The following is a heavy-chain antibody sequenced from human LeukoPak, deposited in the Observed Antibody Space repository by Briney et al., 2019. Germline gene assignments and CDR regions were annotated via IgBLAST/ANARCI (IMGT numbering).Heavy chain of an antibody. J-gene: IGHJ4*02. CDR3: ARLEADDYGDRGSPGTPNAQSN. Sequence: SETLSLTCTVSGGSISTYYWSWLRQPPGKGLEWIGYVSYSGSTNYNPSLKTLKSRVTMSVDTSKNQFSLKVSSVTAADTAVFYCARLEADDYGDRGSPGTPNAQSNWGQGTLVTVSS. D-gene: IGHD4-17*01. CDR2: VSYSGST. CDR1: GGSISTYY. V-gene: IGHV4-59*08.